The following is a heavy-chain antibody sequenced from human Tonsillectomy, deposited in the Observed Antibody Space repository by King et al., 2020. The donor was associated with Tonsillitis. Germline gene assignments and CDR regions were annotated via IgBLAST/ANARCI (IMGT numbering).Heavy chain of an antibody. CDR3: ARGINIIRGAFFS. Sequence: VQLVESGGGLVQPGGSLRLSCAASGFTFSSYEMNWVRQAPGKGLEWVSYISSSGSTIHYADSMKGRFTISRDNAKNSLYLQMNSLRAEDTAVYYCARGINIIRGAFFSWGQGTLVTVSS. CDR2: ISSSGSTI. CDR1: GFTFSSYE. J-gene: IGHJ5*02. D-gene: IGHD3-10*01. V-gene: IGHV3-48*03.